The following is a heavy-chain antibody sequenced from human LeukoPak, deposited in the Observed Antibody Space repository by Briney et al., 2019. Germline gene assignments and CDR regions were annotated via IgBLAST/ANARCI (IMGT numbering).Heavy chain of an antibody. CDR2: INPNSGGT. D-gene: IGHD3-3*01. J-gene: IGHJ5*02. V-gene: IGHV1-2*02. CDR1: GYTFTGYY. CDR3: ARSITIFGVVLS. Sequence: GASVKVSRKASGYTFTGYYMHWVRQAPGQGLEWMGWINPNSGGTNYAQKFQGRVTMTRDTSISTAYMELSRLRSDDTAVYYCARSITIFGVVLSWGQGTLVTVSS.